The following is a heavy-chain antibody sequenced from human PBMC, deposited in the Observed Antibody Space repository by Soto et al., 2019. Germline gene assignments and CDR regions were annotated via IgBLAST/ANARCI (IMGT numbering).Heavy chain of an antibody. CDR2: IYYTGST. D-gene: IGHD1-7*01. V-gene: IGHV4-61*01. Sequence: PETLSLTCTVSGGSVSSGSYFWSWFRQPPGKGLEWLGYIYYTGSTNYNPYLKSRVTMSLDTSKNQFSLKLSSVTAADAAVYYCARDSAGTTASYNGMAFWGRGSAVTGSS. CDR1: GGSVSSGSYF. CDR3: ARDSAGTTASYNGMAF. J-gene: IGHJ6*02.